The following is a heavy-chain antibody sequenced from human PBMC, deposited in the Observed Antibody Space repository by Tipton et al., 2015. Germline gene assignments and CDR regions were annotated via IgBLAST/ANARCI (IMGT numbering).Heavy chain of an antibody. Sequence: TLSLTCAVYGGSFSGYFWTWIRQPPGKGLEWIGEINHSGYTNYNPSLKSRVTISLDTSKNQFSLTLNSVAAADTAGYYCARDLEHGMDVWGQGTTVPVS. CDR3: ARDLEHGMDV. J-gene: IGHJ6*02. V-gene: IGHV4-34*01. CDR1: GGSFSGYF. D-gene: IGHD5-24*01. CDR2: INHSGYT.